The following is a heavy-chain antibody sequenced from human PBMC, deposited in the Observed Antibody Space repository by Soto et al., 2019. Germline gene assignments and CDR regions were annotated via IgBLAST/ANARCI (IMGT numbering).Heavy chain of an antibody. CDR1: GGTFSSYA. CDR3: ARVYCSGGSCYHYYFDY. D-gene: IGHD2-15*01. J-gene: IGHJ4*02. CDR2: IIPIFGTA. Sequence: SVKVSCKASGGTFSSYAISWVRQAPGQGLEWMGGIIPIFGTANYAQKFQGRVTITADESTSTADMELSSLRSEDTAVYYCARVYCSGGSCYHYYFDYWGQGTLVTVSS. V-gene: IGHV1-69*13.